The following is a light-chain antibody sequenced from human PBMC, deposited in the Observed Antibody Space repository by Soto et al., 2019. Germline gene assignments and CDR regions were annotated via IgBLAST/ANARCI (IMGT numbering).Light chain of an antibody. J-gene: IGKJ4*01. CDR2: GAS. CDR3: QQYDKWPLS. CDR1: QSVSNK. Sequence: EIVMTQSPATLSVSPWARATLSCRASQSVSNKLAWYQQKVGQAPRLLLYGASTRAAGIPARFSGSGSGTEFTLTISSLQSEDFEVYYCQQYDKWPLSVGGGSKVEIK. V-gene: IGKV3-15*01.